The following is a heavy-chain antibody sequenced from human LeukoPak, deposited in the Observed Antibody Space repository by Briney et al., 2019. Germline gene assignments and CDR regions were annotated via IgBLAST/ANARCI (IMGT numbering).Heavy chain of an antibody. J-gene: IGHJ4*02. V-gene: IGHV1-2*02. Sequence: GSVKVSLQSAGYTFTGYYIHWVRQAPGQGPEWMGLMNPTSGGTEYAQKFQGRVSMTRDTSTSTAYMDLSSLRSDDTAIYYCARDVSVPGRGNALDYWGQASLVTVSS. D-gene: IGHD2-8*01. CDR1: GYTFTGYY. CDR2: MNPTSGGT. CDR3: ARDVSVPGRGNALDY.